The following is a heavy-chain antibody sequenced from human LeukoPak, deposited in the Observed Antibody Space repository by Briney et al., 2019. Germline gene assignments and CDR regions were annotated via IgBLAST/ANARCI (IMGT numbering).Heavy chain of an antibody. CDR3: ARDFRATVVTAGPDY. Sequence: GGSLRLSCAASGFMFSSYAMHWVRQAPGKGLEWVAFVRYDGSNKYYADYVKGRFTISRDNSNNALYLQMNSLRGEDTAIYYCARDFRATVVTAGPDYWGQGTLVTVSS. V-gene: IGHV3-30*02. J-gene: IGHJ4*02. D-gene: IGHD4-23*01. CDR1: GFMFSSYA. CDR2: VRYDGSNK.